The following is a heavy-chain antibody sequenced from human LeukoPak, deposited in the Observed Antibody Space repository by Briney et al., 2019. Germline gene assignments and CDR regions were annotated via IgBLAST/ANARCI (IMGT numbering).Heavy chain of an antibody. V-gene: IGHV4-39*01. D-gene: IGHD3-10*01. Sequence: SETLSLTCTVSGGSISSSHYYWGWIRQTPGKGLEWIGTIYYSGTNYYNPSLESRATISEDTSKNQFSLTLRSVTAADTAVYYCARQISDYYYYYIDVWGKGTTVTVSS. CDR2: IYYSGTN. J-gene: IGHJ6*03. CDR3: ARQISDYYYYYIDV. CDR1: GGSISSSHYY.